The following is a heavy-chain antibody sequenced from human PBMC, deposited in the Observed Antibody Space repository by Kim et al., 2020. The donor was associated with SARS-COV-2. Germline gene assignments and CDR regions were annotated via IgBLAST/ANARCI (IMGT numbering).Heavy chain of an antibody. CDR3: ARGGAVAGYYFDY. Sequence: HTLKSRVTISVDTSKNQFSLKLSSVTAADTAVYYCARGGAVAGYYFDYWGQGTLVTVSS. D-gene: IGHD6-19*01. V-gene: IGHV4-59*09. J-gene: IGHJ4*02.